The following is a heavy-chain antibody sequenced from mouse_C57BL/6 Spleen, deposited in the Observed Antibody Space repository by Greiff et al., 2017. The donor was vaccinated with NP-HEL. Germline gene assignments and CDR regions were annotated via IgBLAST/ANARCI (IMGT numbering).Heavy chain of an antibody. D-gene: IGHD2-3*01. V-gene: IGHV1-80*01. J-gene: IGHJ2*01. Sequence: QVQLKQSGAELVKPGASVKISCKASGYAFSSYWMNWVKQRPGKGLEWIGQIYPGDGDTNYNGKFKGTATLTADKSSSTAYMQLSSLTSEDSAVYCCARSGDGYFDYWGQGTTLTVSS. CDR2: IYPGDGDT. CDR3: ARSGDGYFDY. CDR1: GYAFSSYW.